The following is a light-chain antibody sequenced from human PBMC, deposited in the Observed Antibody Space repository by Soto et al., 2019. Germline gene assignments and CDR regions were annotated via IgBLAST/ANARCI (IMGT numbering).Light chain of an antibody. Sequence: EIVLTQSPATLSLSPGETATLSCRASQSVSNFLAWYQQKPGQAPRLLIYETDHRATGIPDRFSGSGSGTDFALTITSLEPEDFAVYYCQQRSTWPPFSFGPGTKVDIK. J-gene: IGKJ3*01. CDR1: QSVSNF. V-gene: IGKV3-11*01. CDR2: ETD. CDR3: QQRSTWPPFS.